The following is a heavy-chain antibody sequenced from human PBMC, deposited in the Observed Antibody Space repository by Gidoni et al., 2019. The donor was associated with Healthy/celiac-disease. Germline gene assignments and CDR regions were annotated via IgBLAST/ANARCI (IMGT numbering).Heavy chain of an antibody. D-gene: IGHD5-18*01. CDR2: INPNSGGT. J-gene: IGHJ3*02. CDR3: AMETWIHDAFDI. V-gene: IGHV1-2*06. CDR1: GYTFTGYY. Sequence: QVQLVRSGAEVKKPGASVRVSWQASGYTFTGYYMHWVRQAPGQGLEWMGRINPNSGGTNYAQKFQGRVTMTRDTSISTAYMELSRLRSDDTAVYYCAMETWIHDAFDIWGQGTMVTVSS.